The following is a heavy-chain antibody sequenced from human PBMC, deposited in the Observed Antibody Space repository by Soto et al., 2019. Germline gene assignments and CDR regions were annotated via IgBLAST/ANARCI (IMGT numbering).Heavy chain of an antibody. J-gene: IGHJ3*02. CDR2: INPNSGGT. Sequence: ASVKVACKASGYTFTGYYMHWVRKAHGQGLEWMGWINPNSGGTNYAQKFQGWVTMTRDTSISTAYMELIRLRSDDTAVYYCARSVPWLVPSIRDAFDIWGQGTMVTVSS. CDR3: ARSVPWLVPSIRDAFDI. CDR1: GYTFTGYY. V-gene: IGHV1-2*04. D-gene: IGHD6-19*01.